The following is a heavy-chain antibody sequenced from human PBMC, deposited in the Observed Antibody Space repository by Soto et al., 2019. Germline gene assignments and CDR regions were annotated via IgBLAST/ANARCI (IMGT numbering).Heavy chain of an antibody. V-gene: IGHV2-70*11. Sequence: SGPTLVNPPQTLTLTCTFSGFSLSTSGMCVSWIRQPPGKALEWLARIDWDDDKYYSTSLKTRLTISKDTSKNQVVLTMTNMDPVDTATYYCARIRNYYDSSGYYLPSGFDYWGQGTLVTVSS. D-gene: IGHD3-22*01. CDR2: IDWDDDK. J-gene: IGHJ4*02. CDR3: ARIRNYYDSSGYYLPSGFDY. CDR1: GFSLSTSGMC.